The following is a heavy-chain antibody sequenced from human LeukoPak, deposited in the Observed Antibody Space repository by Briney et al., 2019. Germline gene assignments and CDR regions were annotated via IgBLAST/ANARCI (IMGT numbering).Heavy chain of an antibody. V-gene: IGHV3-23*01. CDR2: ISGSGDST. J-gene: IGHJ4*02. CDR1: GFTFSSYA. Sequence: GGSLRVSCAASGFTFSSYAMSWVRQAPGKGPEWVSFISGSGDSTYYVGSVKGRFTISRDNSKNTLYLQMNSLRAEDTAVYYCARAGFTFSDYFGSFFDYWGQGTLVTVSS. CDR3: ARAGFTFSDYFGSFFDY. D-gene: IGHD3-10*01.